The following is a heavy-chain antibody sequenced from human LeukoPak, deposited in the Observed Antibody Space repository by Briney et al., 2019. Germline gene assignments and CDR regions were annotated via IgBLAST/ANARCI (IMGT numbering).Heavy chain of an antibody. D-gene: IGHD7-27*01. J-gene: IGHJ4*02. CDR3: VRDGSSWGNFDY. Sequence: GGSLRLSCAASGFTVSSNYMSWVRQAPGKGLEWVSVIYSGGSTYYADSVKGRFTISRDNAKNPLYLQMNSLRTEDTAVYYCVRDGSSWGNFDYWGQGTLVSVSS. CDR2: IYSGGST. V-gene: IGHV3-53*01. CDR1: GFTVSSNY.